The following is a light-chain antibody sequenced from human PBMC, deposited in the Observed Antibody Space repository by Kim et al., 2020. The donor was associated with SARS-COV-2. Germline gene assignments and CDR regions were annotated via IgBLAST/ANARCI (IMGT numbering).Light chain of an antibody. J-gene: IGLJ1*01. Sequence: SSELTQDPAVSAALGQTLRITCQGDSLRTYYASWYQQKPGQAPLLVIYGNSYRPSGISDRFSGSHSDSTSTLTITGAQAEDEADYYCHSRDKSGNHLHVFGGGTKVTVL. CDR3: HSRDKSGNHLHV. V-gene: IGLV3-19*01. CDR1: SLRTYY. CDR2: GNS.